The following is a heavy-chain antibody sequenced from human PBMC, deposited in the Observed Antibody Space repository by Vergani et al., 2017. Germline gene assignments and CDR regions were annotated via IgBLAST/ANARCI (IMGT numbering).Heavy chain of an antibody. Sequence: EVQLVESGGGLAPPGGSLRLSCAASGFTFSNYWMSWVRQAPGKGLEWLANIKQEGSEQYYGDSVRGRFTIFRDNAEKSVYLQMNSLRADEDAVIYCCVRTAGPRVITFLRFDHWGQGTLVIVSS. CDR3: VRTAGPRVITFLRFDH. CDR1: GFTFSNYW. J-gene: IGHJ4*02. CDR2: IKQEGSEQ. D-gene: IGHD3-16*01. V-gene: IGHV3-7*01.